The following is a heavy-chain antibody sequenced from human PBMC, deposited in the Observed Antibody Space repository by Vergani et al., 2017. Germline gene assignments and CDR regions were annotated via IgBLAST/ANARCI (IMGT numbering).Heavy chain of an antibody. V-gene: IGHV1-46*03. CDR3: ARGDYGMLTGYRY. CDR1: GYTFSNYY. J-gene: IGHJ4*02. Sequence: QVQVVQSGAEVKKSGASVKVSCKTSGYTFSNYYMHLVRQAPGQGLEWMGIINPSGGHTNYAQKFQGRVTMTRDTSTSTVYMELSSLRSEDTAIYYCARGDYGMLTGYRYWGQGTLVTVSA. D-gene: IGHD3-9*01. CDR2: INPSGGHT.